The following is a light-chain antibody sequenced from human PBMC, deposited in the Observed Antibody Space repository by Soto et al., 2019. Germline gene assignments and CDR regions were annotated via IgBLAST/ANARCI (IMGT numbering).Light chain of an antibody. CDR2: DAS. CDR3: QQRINWPG. CDR1: QSVSSY. Sequence: EIVLTQSPATLSLSPGERATLSCRASQSVSSYLAWYQQKPGQAPRLLIYDASNRATGIPARFSGSGSGTDFTLTISRLEPEDLAVYYCQQRINWPGFGGGTKVEIK. J-gene: IGKJ4*02. V-gene: IGKV3-11*01.